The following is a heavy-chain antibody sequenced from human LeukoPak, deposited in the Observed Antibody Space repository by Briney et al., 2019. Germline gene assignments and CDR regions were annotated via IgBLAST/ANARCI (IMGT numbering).Heavy chain of an antibody. D-gene: IGHD5-18*01. CDR3: ARDVGYTMDV. CDR1: GFTFRTYW. V-gene: IGHV3-74*01. J-gene: IGHJ6*02. Sequence: PGGSLRLSCAASGFTFRTYWMHWVRQAPGKGLVWVSLIRSDGSTTTYADSVKGRFTISRDNAKNTLSLRMSSLRAEDTAVYYCARDVGYTMDVWGQGTTVTVSS. CDR2: IRSDGSTT.